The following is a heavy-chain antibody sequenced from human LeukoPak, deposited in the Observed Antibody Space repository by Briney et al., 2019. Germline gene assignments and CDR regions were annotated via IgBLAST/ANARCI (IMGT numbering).Heavy chain of an antibody. CDR1: GGSFSGYY. V-gene: IGHV4-34*10. D-gene: IGHD5-12*01. CDR3: ARSGSGYLRYYFDY. CDR2: INHSGST. J-gene: IGHJ4*02. Sequence: SETLSLTCAVFGGSFSGYYWNWIRQPPGKGLEWIGEINHSGSTNYNPSLKSRVSMSAHTYRNQFSLKLSSVTAADTAVYYCARSGSGYLRYYFDYWGQGTLVTISS.